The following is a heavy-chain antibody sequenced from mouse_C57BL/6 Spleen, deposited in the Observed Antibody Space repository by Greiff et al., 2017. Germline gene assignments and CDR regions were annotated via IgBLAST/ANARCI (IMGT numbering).Heavy chain of an antibody. CDR2: INPNNGGT. CDR1: GYTFTDYN. CDR3: ARESEHGFYFDY. Sequence: VQLKESGPELVKPGASVKIPCKASGYTFTDYNMDWVKQSHGKSLEWIGDINPNNGGTIYNEKFKGKATLTVDKSSSTAYMELRSLTSEDTEVYACARESEHGFYFDYWGQGTTLTVSS. V-gene: IGHV1-18*01. J-gene: IGHJ2*01. D-gene: IGHD2-2*01.